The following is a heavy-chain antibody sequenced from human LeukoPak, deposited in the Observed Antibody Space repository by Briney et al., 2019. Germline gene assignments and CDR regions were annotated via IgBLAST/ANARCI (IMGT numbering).Heavy chain of an antibody. CDR1: GASINSDR. Sequence: SETLSLTCNVSGASINSDRWNWIRQPPGRGLEWIGYISYDGKTNYNPSLKSRLTLSVDTSKNQFSLNLNSVTAADTARYYCTKGYYEPSDCWGQGTLVTVTS. V-gene: IGHV4-59*01. D-gene: IGHD3-22*01. CDR2: ISYDGKT. CDR3: TKGYYEPSDC. J-gene: IGHJ4*02.